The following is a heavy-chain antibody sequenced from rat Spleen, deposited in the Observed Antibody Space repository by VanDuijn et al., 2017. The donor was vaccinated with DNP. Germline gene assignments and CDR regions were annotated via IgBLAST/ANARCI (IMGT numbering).Heavy chain of an antibody. CDR1: GYSITSSYR. J-gene: IGHJ2*01. Sequence: EVQLQESGPGLVKPSQSLSLTCSVTGYSITSSYRWNWIRKFPGNKLEWMGYINSAGSTNYNPSLKSRISITRDTDKNQFFLQVNSVTTEDTATYYCARGGSWDYWGQGVMVTVSS. D-gene: IGHD5-1*01. V-gene: IGHV3-3*01. CDR2: INSAGST. CDR3: ARGGSWDY.